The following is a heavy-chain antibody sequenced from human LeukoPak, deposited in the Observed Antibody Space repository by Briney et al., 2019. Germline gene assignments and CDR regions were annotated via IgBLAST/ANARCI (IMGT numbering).Heavy chain of an antibody. V-gene: IGHV4-34*01. D-gene: IGHD3-10*01. Sequence: SETLSLTCAVYGGSFSGYYWSWIRQPPGKGLEWIGEINHSGSTNYNPSLKSRVTISVDTSKNQFSLKLSSVTAADTAVYYCARSVPLWYYGRYYYYMDVWGKGTTVTVSS. CDR1: GGSFSGYY. J-gene: IGHJ6*03. CDR2: INHSGST. CDR3: ARSVPLWYYGRYYYYMDV.